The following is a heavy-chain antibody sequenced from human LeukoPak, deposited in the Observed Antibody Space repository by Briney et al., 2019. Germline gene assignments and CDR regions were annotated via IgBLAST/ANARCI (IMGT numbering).Heavy chain of an antibody. Sequence: PSETLSLTCTVSGGSISSSSYYWGWIRRPPGKGLEWIGSIYYSGSTYYNPSLKSRVTISVDTSKNQFSLKLSSVTAADTAVYYCARQNDILTGLDYWGQGTLVTVSS. CDR2: IYYSGST. J-gene: IGHJ4*02. D-gene: IGHD3-9*01. CDR3: ARQNDILTGLDY. V-gene: IGHV4-39*01. CDR1: GGSISSSSYY.